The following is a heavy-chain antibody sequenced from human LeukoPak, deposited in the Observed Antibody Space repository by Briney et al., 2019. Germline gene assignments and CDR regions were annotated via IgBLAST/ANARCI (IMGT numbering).Heavy chain of an antibody. V-gene: IGHV3-7*03. CDR2: IKQDGSEK. J-gene: IGHJ4*02. CDR1: GFTFSSYW. Sequence: GSLRLSCAASGFTFSSYWMSWIRQDPGKGLEWVANIKQDGSEKYYVDSVKGRFTISRDNAKNSLYLQMNSLRAEDTAVYYCARDRAVQYNWNDVPGDYWGQGSLVTVSS. D-gene: IGHD1-1*01. CDR3: ARDRAVQYNWNDVPGDY.